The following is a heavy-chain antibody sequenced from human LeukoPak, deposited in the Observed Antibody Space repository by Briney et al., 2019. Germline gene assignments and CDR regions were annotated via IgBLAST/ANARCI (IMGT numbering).Heavy chain of an antibody. J-gene: IGHJ4*02. CDR2: IRASVSST. Sequence: GGSLRLSCTASGFTFSSYGLSWVRQALGKGLEWVAAIRASVSSTYYADSVQGRFIISRDNSKNTLYLQMDRLRADDTALYYCAKDLNNNGRGFDYWGQGTLVTVSS. V-gene: IGHV3-23*01. CDR3: AKDLNNNGRGFDY. D-gene: IGHD1-14*01. CDR1: GFTFSSYG.